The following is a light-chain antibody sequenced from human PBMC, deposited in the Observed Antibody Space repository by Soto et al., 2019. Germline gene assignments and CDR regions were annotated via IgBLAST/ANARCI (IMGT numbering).Light chain of an antibody. V-gene: IGKV1-6*01. Sequence: THSKTSLSASVGDRVNNTCRASQGIRTDLGWYQQSPGKAPKVLIVGASTLQSGVPSRFGGSGSGTDSTLTISSLQPEDSATYYCLQDFSYPRTFGQGTKVDIK. CDR1: QGIRTD. CDR2: GAS. J-gene: IGKJ1*01. CDR3: LQDFSYPRT.